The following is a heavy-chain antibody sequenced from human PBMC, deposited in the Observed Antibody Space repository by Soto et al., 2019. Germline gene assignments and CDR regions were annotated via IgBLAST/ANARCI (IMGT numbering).Heavy chain of an antibody. CDR3: ARGYSSSSQGLYDMDV. V-gene: IGHV6-1*01. D-gene: IGHD6-6*01. J-gene: IGHJ6*02. CDR1: GDSVSSNRVA. CDR2: TYYRSKWYD. Sequence: SQTLSLTCAISGDSVSSNRVAWNWIRQSPSRGLEWLGRTYYRSKWYDDYAVSVKSRITINPDTSKNQFSLQLNSVTPEDTAVYYCARGYSSSSQGLYDMDVWGQGTTGTVSS.